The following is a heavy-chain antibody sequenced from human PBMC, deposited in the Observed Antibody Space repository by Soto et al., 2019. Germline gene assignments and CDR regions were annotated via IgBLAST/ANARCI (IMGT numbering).Heavy chain of an antibody. D-gene: IGHD2-21*01. J-gene: IGHJ6*01. CDR3: AGGVKPSRVTPFSDMVV. V-gene: IGHV4-59*01. CDR2: IYYSGST. CDR1: GGSISSYY. Sequence: PSETLSLTCTVSGGSISSYYWSWIQQPPGKGLEWIGYIYYSGSTNYNPSLKSRVTISVDTSKNQFSLKLSSVTAADTAVYYCAGGVKPSRVTPFSDMVVLRPGTLVNVSS.